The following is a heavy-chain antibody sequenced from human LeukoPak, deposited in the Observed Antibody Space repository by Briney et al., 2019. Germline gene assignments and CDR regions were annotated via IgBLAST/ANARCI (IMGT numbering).Heavy chain of an antibody. V-gene: IGHV1-3*01. CDR2: INAGNGHT. Sequence: ASVKVSCKASGYTFTSYTMHWVRQAPGQRLEWMRWINAGNGHTKYSQKFHGRVTITRDTSASTAYMELSSLRSEDTAVYYCARVLRDYCSGGSCYQLNYWGQGTLVTVSS. CDR1: GYTFTSYT. CDR3: ARVLRDYCSGGSCYQLNY. J-gene: IGHJ4*02. D-gene: IGHD2-15*01.